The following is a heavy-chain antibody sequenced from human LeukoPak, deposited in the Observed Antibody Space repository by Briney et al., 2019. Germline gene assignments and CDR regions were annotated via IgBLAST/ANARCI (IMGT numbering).Heavy chain of an antibody. D-gene: IGHD3-10*01. J-gene: IGHJ4*02. V-gene: IGHV3-30*18. CDR1: GFTFSTYG. Sequence: GGSLRLSCAASGFTFSTYGMHWVRQAPGQGLEWVAVISYDGSNKYYADSVKGRFTISRDNSKNTLYLQMNSLRAEDTAVYYCAKDLYYGSGPGDYWGQGTLVTVSS. CDR2: ISYDGSNK. CDR3: AKDLYYGSGPGDY.